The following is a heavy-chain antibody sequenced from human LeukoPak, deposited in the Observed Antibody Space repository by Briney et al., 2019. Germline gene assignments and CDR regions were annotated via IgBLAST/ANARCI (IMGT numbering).Heavy chain of an antibody. J-gene: IGHJ5*02. CDR2: MNPNSGNT. Sequence: ASVKVSCTASGYTFTSYDINWVRQATGQGLEWMGWMNPNSGNTGYAQKFQGRVTMTRNTSISTAYMELSSLRSEDTAVYYCARAHPGLRFLGWLLSGGWFDPWGQGTLVTVSS. CDR1: GYTFTSYD. V-gene: IGHV1-8*01. D-gene: IGHD3-3*01. CDR3: ARAHPGLRFLGWLLSGGWFDP.